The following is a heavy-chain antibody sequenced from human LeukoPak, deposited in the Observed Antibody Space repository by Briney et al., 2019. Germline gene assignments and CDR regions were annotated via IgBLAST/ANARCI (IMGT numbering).Heavy chain of an antibody. CDR2: TYYRSKWYN. J-gene: IGHJ4*02. CDR3: ARDLPPGAAGVTGPFED. V-gene: IGHV6-1*01. Sequence: SQTLSLTCAISGDSVSRNSAAWNWIRQSPSRGLEWLGRTYYRSKWYNDYAVSVKSRVTINPDTSKNQFSLQLNSVTPEDTAVYYCARDLPPGAAGVTGPFEDWGQGTLVTVSS. CDR1: GDSVSRNSAA. D-gene: IGHD6-13*01.